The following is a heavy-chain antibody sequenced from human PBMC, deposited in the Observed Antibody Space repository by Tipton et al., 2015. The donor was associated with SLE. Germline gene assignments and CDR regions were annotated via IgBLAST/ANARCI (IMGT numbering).Heavy chain of an antibody. CDR3: ARQVSIFGRFDY. Sequence: TLSLTCTVSGDSISNYYWGWIRQSPGKGLEWIGSIYYGGSIYYNPSLKSRVTISLDTSKNLFSLNLNSVTAADTAVYYCARQVSIFGRFDYWGQGTLVTVSS. CDR2: IYYGGSI. J-gene: IGHJ4*02. CDR1: GDSISNYY. V-gene: IGHV4-39*07. D-gene: IGHD3-3*01.